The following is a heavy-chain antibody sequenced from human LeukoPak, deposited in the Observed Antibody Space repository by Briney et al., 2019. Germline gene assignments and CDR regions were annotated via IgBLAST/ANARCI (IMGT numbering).Heavy chain of an antibody. CDR3: ARDRITMVRGVIEYYFDY. CDR2: IYSGGST. Sequence: GGSLRLSCAVSGFTVSSNYMSWVRQAPGKGLEWVSVIYSGGSTYYADSVKGRFTISRDNSKNTLYLQMNSLRAEDTAVYYCARDRITMVRGVIEYYFDYWGQGTLVTVSS. J-gene: IGHJ4*02. V-gene: IGHV3-66*01. CDR1: GFTVSSNY. D-gene: IGHD3-10*01.